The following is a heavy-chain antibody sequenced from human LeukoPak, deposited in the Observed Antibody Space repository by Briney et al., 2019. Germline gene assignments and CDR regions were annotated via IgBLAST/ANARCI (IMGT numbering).Heavy chain of an antibody. CDR2: ISSSRSYI. CDR1: GFTFSSYT. J-gene: IGHJ4*02. V-gene: IGHV3-21*01. Sequence: GGSLRLSCAASGFTFSSYTMNWVRQAPGKGLEWISSISSSRSYIYNADSVKGRFTISRDNAKNSLYLQMNSLRAEDTAVYYCARDHCSSTSCFPSGTNYFDSWGQGTPVTVSS. D-gene: IGHD2-2*01. CDR3: ARDHCSSTSCFPSGTNYFDS.